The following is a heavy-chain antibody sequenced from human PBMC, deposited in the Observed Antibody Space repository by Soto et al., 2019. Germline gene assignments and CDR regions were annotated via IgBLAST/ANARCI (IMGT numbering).Heavy chain of an antibody. J-gene: IGHJ6*03. Sequence: SETLSLTCTVSGGSISSSSYYWGWIRQPPGKGLGWIGSIYYSGSTYYNPSLKSRVTISVDTSKNQFSLKLSSVTAADTAVYYCARHNLSSGYSSGWYGYYYYYMDVWGKGTTVTVSS. CDR1: GGSISSSSYY. D-gene: IGHD6-19*01. V-gene: IGHV4-39*01. CDR2: IYYSGST. CDR3: ARHNLSSGYSSGWYGYYYYYMDV.